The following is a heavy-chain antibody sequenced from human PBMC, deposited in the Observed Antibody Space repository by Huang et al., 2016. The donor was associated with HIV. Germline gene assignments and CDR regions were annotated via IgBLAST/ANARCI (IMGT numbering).Heavy chain of an antibody. Sequence: QVQLVESGGGVVQPGRSLRISCAAAGFAFSSYGMHWVRQAPGEGLGWVAGISYDAKRKYYADSVKGRFSISRDNSKTTVYRQLNSLRLEETAVYYCAKGGSAAAVLDFWGQGTLVTVSS. V-gene: IGHV3-30*18. CDR1: GFAFSSYG. D-gene: IGHD6-13*01. J-gene: IGHJ4*02. CDR2: ISYDAKRK. CDR3: AKGGSAAAVLDF.